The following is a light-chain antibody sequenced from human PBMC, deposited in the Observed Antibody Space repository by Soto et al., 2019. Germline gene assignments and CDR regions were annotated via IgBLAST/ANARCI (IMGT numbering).Light chain of an antibody. Sequence: ILMTQTPLSLAVTPGQPASVTCNASQSLLHSDGEPYLSWYLRRPGQAPQLLIYEVSNRSSGVPDRFSGSASGTDFTLKISRVEAEDVGVYYCMQSTQPLYTFGQGTRLEIK. CDR2: EVS. J-gene: IGKJ5*01. CDR3: MQSTQPLYT. CDR1: QSLLHSDGEPY. V-gene: IGKV2D-29*01.